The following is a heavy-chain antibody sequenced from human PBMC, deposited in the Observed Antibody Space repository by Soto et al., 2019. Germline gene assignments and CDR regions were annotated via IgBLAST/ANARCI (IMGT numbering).Heavy chain of an antibody. CDR3: ARYNAASGTYYFDY. D-gene: IGHD6-13*01. Sequence: TSETLSLTCAVSGGSASSTYWWSWVRQPPGKGLEWIGEIYHSGSANYNPSLKSRVTISVDNPKNQFSLNLNSVTAADTAVYYCARYNAASGTYYFDYWGQGTLVTVSS. CDR2: IYHSGSA. J-gene: IGHJ4*02. V-gene: IGHV4-4*02. CDR1: GGSASSTYW.